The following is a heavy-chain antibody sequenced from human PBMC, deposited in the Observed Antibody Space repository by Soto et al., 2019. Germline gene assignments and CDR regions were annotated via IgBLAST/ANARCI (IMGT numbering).Heavy chain of an antibody. CDR3: ARVVPGAEAWFGP. Sequence: SVKVSCKTSGYTFSNYGITWGRQAPGQPLEWLGWISLYSDGTNYAQKFQGRVSMTTDTSTTTAYMELRSLRSDDTAVYYCARVVPGAEAWFGPWGQGTLVTVSS. D-gene: IGHD2-2*01. J-gene: IGHJ5*02. CDR1: GYTFSNYG. CDR2: ISLYSDGT. V-gene: IGHV1-18*01.